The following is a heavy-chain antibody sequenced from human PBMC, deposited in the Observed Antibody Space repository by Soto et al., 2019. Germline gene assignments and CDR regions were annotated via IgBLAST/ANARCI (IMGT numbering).Heavy chain of an antibody. CDR2: IIPILGIA. CDR3: ARALWLPGAAAGLDY. Sequence: QVQLVQSGAEVKKPGSSVKVSCTASGVTFSSYTISWVRQAPGQGLEWMGRIIPILGIANYAQQFQGRVTITADKSTSTACMGLGSVRSEDTAAYYCARALWLPGAAAGLDYWGQRTLVTVSS. J-gene: IGHJ4*02. CDR1: GVTFSSYT. V-gene: IGHV1-69*02. D-gene: IGHD6-13*01.